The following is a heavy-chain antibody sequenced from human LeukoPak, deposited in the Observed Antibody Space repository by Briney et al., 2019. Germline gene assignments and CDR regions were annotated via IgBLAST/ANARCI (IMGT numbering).Heavy chain of an antibody. Sequence: SQTLSLTCAVSGGSISSGGYSWSWIRQPPGKGLEWIGYIYHSGSTYYNPSLKSRVTISVDTSKNQFSLKLSSVTAADTAVYYCASGLAAAGTGPAGYWGQGTLVTVSS. CDR1: GGSISSGGYS. V-gene: IGHV4-30-2*01. J-gene: IGHJ4*02. CDR3: ASGLAAAGTGPAGY. CDR2: IYHSGST. D-gene: IGHD6-13*01.